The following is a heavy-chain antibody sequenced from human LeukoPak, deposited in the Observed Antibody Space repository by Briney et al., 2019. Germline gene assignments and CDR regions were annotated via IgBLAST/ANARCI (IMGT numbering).Heavy chain of an antibody. CDR2: ISYSGST. V-gene: IGHV4-59*01. CDR3: ARGSGYDPFPDY. Sequence: PSETLSLTCTVSGDSISSYYWSWIRQPPGKGLEWIGYISYSGSTIYNPSLKRRVTISVDTSKNQFSLKLSSVTAADTAVYYCARGSGYDPFPDYWGQGTLVTVSS. D-gene: IGHD5-12*01. CDR1: GDSISSYY. J-gene: IGHJ4*02.